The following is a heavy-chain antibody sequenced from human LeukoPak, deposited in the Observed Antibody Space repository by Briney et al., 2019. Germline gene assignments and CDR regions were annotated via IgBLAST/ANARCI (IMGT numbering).Heavy chain of an antibody. J-gene: IGHJ4*02. CDR3: ARSRGYYYGSGSYYKLPYYFGY. CDR1: GYTFTSYG. V-gene: IGHV1-18*01. D-gene: IGHD3-10*01. CDR2: ISAYNGNT. Sequence: GASVKVSCKASGYTFTSYGISWVRQAPGQGLEWMGWISAYNGNTNYAQKLQGRVTMTTDTSTSTAYMELRSLRSDDTAVYYCARSRGYYYGSGSYYKLPYYFGYWGQGTLVTVSS.